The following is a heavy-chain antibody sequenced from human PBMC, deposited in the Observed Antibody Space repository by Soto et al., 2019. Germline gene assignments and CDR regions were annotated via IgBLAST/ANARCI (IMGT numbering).Heavy chain of an antibody. J-gene: IGHJ4*02. D-gene: IGHD5-12*01. CDR3: ARVVGYRSGYDY. CDR1: GFTFSSYS. Sequence: VQLVESGGGLVQPGGSLRLSCAASGFTFSSYSMNWVRQAPGKGLEWIGEINHSGSTNYNPSLKSRVTISVDTSKNQFSLKLSSVTAADTAVYYCARVVGYRSGYDYWGQGTLVTVSS. V-gene: IGHV4-34*01. CDR2: INHSGST.